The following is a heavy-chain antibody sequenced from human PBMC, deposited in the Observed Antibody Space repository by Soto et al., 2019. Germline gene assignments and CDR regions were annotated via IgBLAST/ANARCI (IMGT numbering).Heavy chain of an antibody. V-gene: IGHV4-59*01. D-gene: IGHD3-22*01. CDR1: GGSISSYY. Sequence: SETLSLTCTVSGGSISSYYWSWIRQPPGKGLEWIGYIYYSGSTNYNPSLKSRVTISVDTSKNQFSLKLSSVTAAGTAVYYCARGRGFYYDSSGYILQHWGQGTLVTVSS. CDR3: ARGRGFYYDSSGYILQH. J-gene: IGHJ1*01. CDR2: IYYSGST.